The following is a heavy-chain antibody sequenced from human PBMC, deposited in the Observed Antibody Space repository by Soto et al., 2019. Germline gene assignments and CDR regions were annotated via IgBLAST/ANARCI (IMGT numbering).Heavy chain of an antibody. CDR2: ISYDGSNK. CDR3: AKDKRYYYDSSSDAFDI. D-gene: IGHD3-22*01. Sequence: GVSLRLSSAASGFSFSSYGMHWVRQAPGKGLEWVAVISYDGSNKYYADSVKGRFTISRDNSKNTLYLQMNSLRAEDTAVYYCAKDKRYYYDSSSDAFDIWGQGTMVTVSS. V-gene: IGHV3-30*18. J-gene: IGHJ3*02. CDR1: GFSFSSYG.